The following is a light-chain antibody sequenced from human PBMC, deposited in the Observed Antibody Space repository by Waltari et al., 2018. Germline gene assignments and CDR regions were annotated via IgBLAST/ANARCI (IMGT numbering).Light chain of an antibody. CDR1: QSVDKN. Sequence: DIFLTQSPVTLSLSPGERATLSCRASQSVDKNLSWYRQKPGRAPRLLIYEASKRATGIPARFSGSGSGTDFTLTISSLDPDDFAVYYCQQREYWPITFGQGTRLDIK. CDR3: QQREYWPIT. V-gene: IGKV3-11*01. CDR2: EAS. J-gene: IGKJ5*01.